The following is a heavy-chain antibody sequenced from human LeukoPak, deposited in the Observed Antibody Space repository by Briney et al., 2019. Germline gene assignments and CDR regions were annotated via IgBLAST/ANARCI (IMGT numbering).Heavy chain of an antibody. V-gene: IGHV4-59*01. D-gene: IGHD6-19*01. J-gene: IGHJ4*02. CDR3: ATDFGDSSGWYRF. CDR1: GASISSYY. Sequence: SETLSLTCTVSGASISSYYWNWIRQSPGKGLEWIACIHYSGSPNYNPSLKSRITISLDTSKNQYSLKLSSVTAADTAVYYCATDFGDSSGWYRFWGQGTLVTVSS. CDR2: IHYSGSP.